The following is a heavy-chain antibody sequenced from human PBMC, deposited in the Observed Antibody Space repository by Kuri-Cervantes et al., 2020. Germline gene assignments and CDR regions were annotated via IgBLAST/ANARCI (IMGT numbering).Heavy chain of an antibody. Sequence: SEKVSCKASGYTFASFGISWVRQAPGQGLEWMGWVSAYNGDTKYAPKLQGRVTMTTDTSTSTAYMELRILRTDDTAVYYCARDLTTWAEEPPIYYYGMDVWGQGTTVTVSS. CDR1: GYTFASFG. D-gene: IGHD1-1*01. V-gene: IGHV1-18*01. J-gene: IGHJ6*02. CDR3: ARDLTTWAEEPPIYYYGMDV. CDR2: VSAYNGDT.